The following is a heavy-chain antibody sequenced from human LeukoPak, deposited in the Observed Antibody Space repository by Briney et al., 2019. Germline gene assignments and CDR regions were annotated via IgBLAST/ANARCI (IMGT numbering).Heavy chain of an antibody. CDR2: ISGGST. J-gene: IGHJ4*02. CDR1: GFTLSSYV. CDR3: AKEHYDFWSGYYGY. V-gene: IGHV3-23*01. D-gene: IGHD3-3*01. Sequence: GGSLRLSCAVSGFTLSSYVMSWVRQAPGKGLEWVSAISGGSTYYADSVKGRFTISRDNSKNTLYLQMNSLRAEDTAVYYCAKEHYDFWSGYYGYWGQGTLVTVSS.